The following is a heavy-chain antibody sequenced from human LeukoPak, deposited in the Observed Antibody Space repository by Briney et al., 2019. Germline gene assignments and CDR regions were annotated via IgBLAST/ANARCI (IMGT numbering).Heavy chain of an antibody. J-gene: IGHJ4*02. CDR1: GGSNSSYH. Sequence: SEPLSLICSVSGGSNSSYHWIWLPHPAGKGVEWIGRIYTSGSTNDYPSLKSRVTMSVDTSKNQFSLKLSSVTAADTAVYYCAKSGSPSTPFDYWGQGTLVTVSS. CDR2: IYTSGST. V-gene: IGHV4-4*07. CDR3: AKSGSPSTPFDY. D-gene: IGHD1-26*01.